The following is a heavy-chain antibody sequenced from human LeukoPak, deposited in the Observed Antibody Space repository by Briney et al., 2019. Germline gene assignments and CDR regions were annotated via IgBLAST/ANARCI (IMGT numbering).Heavy chain of an antibody. CDR1: GFTFDDYA. CDR2: ISWNSGSI. D-gene: IGHD5-18*01. Sequence: PGRSLRLSCAASGFTFDDYAMHWVRQAPGKGLEWVSGISWNSGSIGYADSVKGRFTISRDNAKNSLYLQMNSLRAEDTALYYCAKDKDGYSYGWGSFDYWGQGTLVTVSS. CDR3: AKDKDGYSYGWGSFDY. V-gene: IGHV3-9*01. J-gene: IGHJ4*02.